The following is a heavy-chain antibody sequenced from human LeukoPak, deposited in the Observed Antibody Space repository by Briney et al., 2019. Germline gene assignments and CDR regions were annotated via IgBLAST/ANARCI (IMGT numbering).Heavy chain of an antibody. CDR1: GGSISSGDYY. Sequence: PSQTLSLTCTDSGGSISSGDYYWSWIRQPPGKGLEWIGYIYYSGSTYYNPSLKSRVTISVDTSKNQFSLKLSSVTAADTAVYYCARKITYYYDSSGANFDYWGQGTLVTVSS. J-gene: IGHJ4*02. D-gene: IGHD3-22*01. V-gene: IGHV4-30-4*08. CDR3: ARKITYYYDSSGANFDY. CDR2: IYYSGST.